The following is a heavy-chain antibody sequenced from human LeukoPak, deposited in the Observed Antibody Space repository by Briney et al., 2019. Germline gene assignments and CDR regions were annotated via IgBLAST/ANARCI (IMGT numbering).Heavy chain of an antibody. Sequence: TWIRQAPGKGLEWVSGISGSGGSTFYADSVKGRFTISRDNSKNTLYLLINSLRAEDTAVYYCARGEEDSYGHPYYFDYWGQGTLVTVSS. D-gene: IGHD5-18*01. J-gene: IGHJ4*02. CDR3: ARGEEDSYGHPYYFDY. V-gene: IGHV3-23*01. CDR2: ISGSGGST.